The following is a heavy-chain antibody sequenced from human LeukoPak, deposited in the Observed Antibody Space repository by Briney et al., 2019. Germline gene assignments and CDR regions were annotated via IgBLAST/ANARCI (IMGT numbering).Heavy chain of an antibody. D-gene: IGHD1-26*01. Sequence: SETLSLTCTVSGXXXXSYXXSXIRQPXXXXXXXIGYIYYSGSTNYNPSLKSQVTISVDTSKNQFSLKLSSVTAADTAVYYCARRAFSGSFRFDYWGQGTLVTVSS. J-gene: IGHJ4*02. CDR1: GXXXXSYX. CDR2: IYYSGST. CDR3: ARRAFSGSFRFDY. V-gene: IGHV4-59*08.